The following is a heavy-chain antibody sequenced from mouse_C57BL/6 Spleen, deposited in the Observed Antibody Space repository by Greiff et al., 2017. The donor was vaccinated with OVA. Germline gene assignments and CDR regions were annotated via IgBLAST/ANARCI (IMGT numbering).Heavy chain of an antibody. V-gene: IGHV5-6*01. CDR3: ARQRYDYDAFDY. D-gene: IGHD2-4*01. Sequence: EVQRVESGGDLVKPGGSLKLSCAASGFTFSSYGMSWVRQTPDKRLEWVATISSGGSYTYYPDSVKGRFTISRDNAKNTLYLQMSSLKSEDTAMYYCARQRYDYDAFDYWGQGTTLTVSS. J-gene: IGHJ2*01. CDR2: ISSGGSYT. CDR1: GFTFSSYG.